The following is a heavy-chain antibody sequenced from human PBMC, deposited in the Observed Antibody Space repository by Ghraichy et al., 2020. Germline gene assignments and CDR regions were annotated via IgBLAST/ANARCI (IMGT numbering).Heavy chain of an antibody. CDR3: ARHDTGGWFVVRY. V-gene: IGHV4-59*08. D-gene: IGHD6-19*01. CDR1: GDSIRGYY. CDR2: TSSNGIT. J-gene: IGHJ4*02. Sequence: SQTLSLTCNVSGDSIRGYYWSWIRQPPGKRPEWIGYTSSNGITDYNPSLESRVTISLDTPKNQVSLRLNSVDATDTAVYYCARHDTGGWFVVRYWGQGTLVTVSS.